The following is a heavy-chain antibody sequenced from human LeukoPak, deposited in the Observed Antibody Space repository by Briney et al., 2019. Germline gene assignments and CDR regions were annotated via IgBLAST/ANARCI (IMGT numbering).Heavy chain of an antibody. CDR2: IRYDGSNK. D-gene: IGHD2-2*01. Sequence: PGGSLRLSCAASGFTFSSYGMHWVRQAPGKGLEWVAFIRYDGSNKYYTDSVKGRFPISRDNSKNAVYLQMNSLRADDTAVYHCAKDRILSSPHYYYMDVWGTGTTVIVSS. V-gene: IGHV3-30*02. J-gene: IGHJ6*03. CDR3: AKDRILSSPHYYYMDV. CDR1: GFTFSSYG.